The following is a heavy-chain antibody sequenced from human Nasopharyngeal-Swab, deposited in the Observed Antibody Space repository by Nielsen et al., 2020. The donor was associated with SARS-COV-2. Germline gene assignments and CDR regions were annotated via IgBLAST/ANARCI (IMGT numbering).Heavy chain of an antibody. Sequence: ASVKVSCKVSGYTLTELSMHWVRQAPGNGLEWMGGFDPEDGESTYALKFQGRVTMTEDTSTVTAYMELSSLRSEDTAVYYCARDQPLVPAAKNWFDPWGQGTLVTVSS. V-gene: IGHV1-24*01. CDR3: ARDQPLVPAAKNWFDP. D-gene: IGHD2-2*01. CDR1: GYTLTELS. J-gene: IGHJ5*02. CDR2: FDPEDGES.